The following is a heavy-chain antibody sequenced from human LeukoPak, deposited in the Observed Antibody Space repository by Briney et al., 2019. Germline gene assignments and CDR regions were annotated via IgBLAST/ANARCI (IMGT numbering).Heavy chain of an antibody. V-gene: IGHV3-23*01. CDR3: AKNSGTYYDYSFAY. D-gene: IGHD1-26*01. CDR1: GFTFGSYG. CDR2: ISGSGEAT. Sequence: GGSLRLSCAASGFTFGSYGMSWVRQTAGKGLEWVSGISGSGEATHYGDSVKGRFTISRDNSKNTLFLQMNSLRAEDTAVYYCAKNSGTYYDYSFAYWGQGTLVTVSS. J-gene: IGHJ4*02.